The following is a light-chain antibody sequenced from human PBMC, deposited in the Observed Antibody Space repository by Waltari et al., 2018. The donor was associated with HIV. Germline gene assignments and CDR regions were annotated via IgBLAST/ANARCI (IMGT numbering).Light chain of an antibody. J-gene: IGKJ2*01. V-gene: IGKV3-20*01. CDR3: QQYEASPPMYT. CDR2: DAS. Sequence: EPVLTQSPGTLSLSSGERATLSCRASQTINSNYLAWYQHKPGLPPRLLIYDASTRAAVIPDRFSGGGSATDFTLTISRLEPEDFAIYFCQQYEASPPMYTFGQGTRLEV. CDR1: QTINSNY.